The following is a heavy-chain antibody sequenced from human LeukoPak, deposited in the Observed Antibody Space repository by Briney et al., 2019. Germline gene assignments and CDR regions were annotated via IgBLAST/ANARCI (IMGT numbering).Heavy chain of an antibody. D-gene: IGHD1-26*01. CDR2: VASGGET. J-gene: IGHJ4*02. CDR1: GFTFSSYE. V-gene: IGHV3-53*01. Sequence: PGGSLRLSCAASGFTFSSYEMYWVRQAPGKGLEWVSVVASGGETYYADSVKGRFTISRDNSKNTLYLQMNSVRAQDTAVYYCAREVGGYALGYWGQGTLVSVSS. CDR3: AREVGGYALGY.